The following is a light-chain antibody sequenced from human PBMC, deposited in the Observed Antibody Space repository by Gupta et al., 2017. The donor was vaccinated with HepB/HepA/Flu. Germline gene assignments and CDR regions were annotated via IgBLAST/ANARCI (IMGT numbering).Light chain of an antibody. CDR1: QSLLHSNGNIY. J-gene: IGKJ2*01. CDR2: MVS. V-gene: IGKV2-28*01. Sequence: DIVMTQSPLSLPVTPGEPASISCRSSQSLLHSNGNIYLDWYLQKPGQSPRLLIYMVSNRASGVPDRFSGSGSGTDFTLKISRVEAEDVGVYYCMQGAQTPNTFGQGTKLEIK. CDR3: MQGAQTPNT.